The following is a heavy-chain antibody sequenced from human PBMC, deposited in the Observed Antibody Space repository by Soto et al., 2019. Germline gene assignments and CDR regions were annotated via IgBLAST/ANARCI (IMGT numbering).Heavy chain of an antibody. J-gene: IGHJ6*03. Sequence: ELQLLESGGGLVQPGESLRLSCAASGFTFTSFAMSWVRQAPGKGLEWVSAISGTGGGTYYIDSVKGRFTISRDNSKNQLHLQMNSLRADDTAVYYCAKGGYSGDDSLYYFYMDVWGKGTTVTVSS. V-gene: IGHV3-23*01. CDR2: ISGTGGGT. CDR1: GFTFTSFA. D-gene: IGHD5-12*01. CDR3: AKGGYSGDDSLYYFYMDV.